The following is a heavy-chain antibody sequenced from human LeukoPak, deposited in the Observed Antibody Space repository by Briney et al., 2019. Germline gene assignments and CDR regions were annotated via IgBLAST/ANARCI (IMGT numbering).Heavy chain of an antibody. J-gene: IGHJ4*02. CDR1: GFTFSSYG. V-gene: IGHV3-33*06. CDR3: AKDRGEMDTEGFDY. D-gene: IGHD5-24*01. Sequence: PGGSLRLSCAASGFTFSSYGMHWVRQAPGKGLEWVAVIWYDGSNKYHADSVKGRFTISRDNSKNTLYLQMNSLRAEDTAVYYCAKDRGEMDTEGFDYWGQGTLVTVSS. CDR2: IWYDGSNK.